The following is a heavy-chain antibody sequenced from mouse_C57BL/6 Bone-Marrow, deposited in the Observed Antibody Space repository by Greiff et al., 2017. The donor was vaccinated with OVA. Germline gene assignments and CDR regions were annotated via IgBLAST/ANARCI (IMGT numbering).Heavy chain of an antibody. Sequence: QVQLQQPGAELVRPGSSVKLSCKASGYTFTSYWMHWVKQRPIQGLEWIGNIDPSDSETHYNQKFKDKATLTVDKSSSTAYMQLSSLTSEDSAVYFCASLSFITTVVPHYFDYWGQGTTLTVSS. J-gene: IGHJ2*01. CDR1: GYTFTSYW. D-gene: IGHD1-1*01. CDR3: ASLSFITTVVPHYFDY. V-gene: IGHV1-52*01. CDR2: IDPSDSET.